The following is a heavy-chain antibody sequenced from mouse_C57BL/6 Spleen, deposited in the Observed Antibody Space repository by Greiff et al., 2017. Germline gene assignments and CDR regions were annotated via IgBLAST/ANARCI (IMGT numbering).Heavy chain of an antibody. CDR3: ARSYDGYSDY. D-gene: IGHD2-3*01. V-gene: IGHV1-54*01. Sequence: QVQLQQSGAELVRPGTSVKVSCKASGYAFTNYLLEWVKKRPGQGLEWIGVFNPGSGGTNYNEKFKGKATLTADKSSSTACMQFSSLTSEDSAVYFCARSYDGYSDYWGQGTTLTVSS. CDR2: FNPGSGGT. J-gene: IGHJ2*01. CDR1: GYAFTNYL.